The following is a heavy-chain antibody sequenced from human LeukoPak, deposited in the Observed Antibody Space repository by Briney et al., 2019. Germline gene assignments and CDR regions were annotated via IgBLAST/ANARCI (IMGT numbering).Heavy chain of an antibody. Sequence: GASVKVSCKASGYTFTTYYMHWVRQAPGQGLEWMGWINSNSGGTNYAQKFQGRVTMTRDTSISTAYMELSRLRSDDTAVYYCARSPHILTGENFDYWGQGTLVTVSS. D-gene: IGHD3-9*01. CDR3: ARSPHILTGENFDY. CDR1: GYTFTTYY. CDR2: INSNSGGT. J-gene: IGHJ4*02. V-gene: IGHV1-2*02.